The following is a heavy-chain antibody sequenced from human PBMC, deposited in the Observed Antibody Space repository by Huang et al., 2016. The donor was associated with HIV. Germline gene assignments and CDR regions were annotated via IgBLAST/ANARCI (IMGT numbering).Heavy chain of an antibody. CDR2: ISGSSTYI. CDR3: ARRYNWNYVAHGFDI. J-gene: IGHJ3*02. CDR1: GFTFSDYS. Sequence: EVQLVESGGGLVRPGGSLTLSCAASGFTFSDYSMSWVRQAPVKWLEWVSHISGSSTYIYYVDSVKGRFAISRDNAKNLLFLQMNSLRAEDTALYYCARRYNWNYVAHGFDIWGQGTMVTVSS. D-gene: IGHD1-7*01. V-gene: IGHV3-21*06.